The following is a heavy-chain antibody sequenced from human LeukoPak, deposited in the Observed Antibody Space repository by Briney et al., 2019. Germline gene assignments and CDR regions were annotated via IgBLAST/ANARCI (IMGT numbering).Heavy chain of an antibody. Sequence: PGGSLRLSCAASGFTFSSYAMSWVRQAPGKGLEWVSAVSGSGGSTHYADSVKGRFTISRDNSKNTLYLQMNSLRAEDTAVYYCARAGARYSSSWYDYWGQGTLVTVSS. V-gene: IGHV3-23*01. J-gene: IGHJ4*02. CDR2: VSGSGGST. CDR1: GFTFSSYA. D-gene: IGHD6-13*01. CDR3: ARAGARYSSSWYDY.